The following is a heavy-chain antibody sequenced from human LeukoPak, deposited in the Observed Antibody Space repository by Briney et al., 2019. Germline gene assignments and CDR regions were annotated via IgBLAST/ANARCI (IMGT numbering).Heavy chain of an antibody. Sequence: GSLRLSCAASGFTFSSYEMNWVRQAPGKGLEWVSYISSSGSTIYYADSVKGRFTISRDNAKNSLYLQMNSLRAEDTAVYYCAAGYSSSWYGNWFDPWGQGTLVTVSS. CDR3: AAGYSSSWYGNWFDP. CDR1: GFTFSSYE. V-gene: IGHV3-48*03. J-gene: IGHJ5*02. D-gene: IGHD6-13*01. CDR2: ISSSGSTI.